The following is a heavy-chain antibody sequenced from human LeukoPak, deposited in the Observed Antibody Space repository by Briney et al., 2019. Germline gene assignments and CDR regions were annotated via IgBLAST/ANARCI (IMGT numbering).Heavy chain of an antibody. CDR1: GFTFSSYW. CDR3: ATFPLRYFDWLPHPPPPNYYMDV. CDR2: INSDGSST. D-gene: IGHD3-9*01. J-gene: IGHJ6*03. V-gene: IGHV3-74*01. Sequence: PGGSLRLSCAASGFTFSSYWMHWVRQAPGKGLVWVSRINSDGSSTSYADSVKGRFTISRDNAKNTLYLQMNSLRAEDTAVYYCATFPLRYFDWLPHPPPPNYYMDVWGKGTTVTVSS.